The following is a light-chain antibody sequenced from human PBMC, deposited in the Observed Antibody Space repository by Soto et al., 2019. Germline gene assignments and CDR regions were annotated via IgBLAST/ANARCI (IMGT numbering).Light chain of an antibody. V-gene: IGKV1-5*03. CDR2: KAS. CDR1: QSISSW. Sequence: DIQMTQSPSTLSASVGDRVTITCRASQSISSWLAWYQQKPGKAPKLLIYKASSLASGVPSRFSDSGSGTEFTLTISSLQPDDFATYYCQQYNSYSYTFGQGTKLEIK. CDR3: QQYNSYSYT. J-gene: IGKJ2*01.